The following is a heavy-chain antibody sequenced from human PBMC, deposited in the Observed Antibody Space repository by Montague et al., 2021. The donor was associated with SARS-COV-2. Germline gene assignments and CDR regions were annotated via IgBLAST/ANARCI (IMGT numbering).Heavy chain of an antibody. CDR2: IYYTGGT. V-gene: IGHV4-59*13. J-gene: IGHJ4*02. Sequence: SETLSLTCTVSGGSISPYYWNWIRQPPGKGLEWIGYIYYTGGTKYNPSLKSRVSMSVDTSKNQFSLRLTSVGAADTAVYYCARRAMAGTFDSWGQGALVTVSS. D-gene: IGHD6-19*01. CDR3: ARRAMAGTFDS. CDR1: GGSISPYY.